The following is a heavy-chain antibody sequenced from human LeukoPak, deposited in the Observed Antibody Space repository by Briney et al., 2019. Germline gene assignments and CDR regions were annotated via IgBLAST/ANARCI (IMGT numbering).Heavy chain of an antibody. CDR1: GYTFNSYA. CDR3: ARGLVGATEAYFQH. J-gene: IGHJ1*01. D-gene: IGHD1-26*01. CDR2: INTNTGNP. Sequence: ASVKVSCKASGYTFNSYAMNWVRQAPGQGLEWMGWINTNTGNPVYAQGFTGRFVFSLDTSVSTAYLQISSLKAEDTAVYYCARGLVGATEAYFQHWGQGTLVTVSS. V-gene: IGHV7-4-1*02.